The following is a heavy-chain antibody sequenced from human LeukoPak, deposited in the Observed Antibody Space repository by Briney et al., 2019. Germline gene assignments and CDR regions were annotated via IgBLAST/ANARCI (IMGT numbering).Heavy chain of an antibody. J-gene: IGHJ5*02. CDR2: ISGSGGST. CDR1: GFTFSSYG. CDR3: ARDPEITYDSSGYYSGWFDP. D-gene: IGHD3-22*01. Sequence: GGSLRLSCAASGFTFSSYGMSWVRQAPGKGLEWVSAISGSGGSTYYADSVKGRFTISRDNSKNTLYLQMNSLRAEDTAVYYCARDPEITYDSSGYYSGWFDPWGQGTLVTVSS. V-gene: IGHV3-23*01.